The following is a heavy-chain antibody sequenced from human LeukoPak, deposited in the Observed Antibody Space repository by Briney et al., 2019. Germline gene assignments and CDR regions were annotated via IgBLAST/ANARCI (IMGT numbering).Heavy chain of an antibody. CDR2: ISAYNGNT. V-gene: IGHV1-18*01. J-gene: IGHJ4*02. Sequence: ASVKVSCKAPGYTFTSYGISWVRQAPGQGLEWMGWISAYNGNTNYAQKLQGRVTMTTDTSTSTAYMELRSLRSDDTAVYYCARDRLTYYYDSSGYPTGGLPNDYWGQGTLVTVSS. CDR1: GYTFTSYG. CDR3: ARDRLTYYYDSSGYPTGGLPNDY. D-gene: IGHD3-22*01.